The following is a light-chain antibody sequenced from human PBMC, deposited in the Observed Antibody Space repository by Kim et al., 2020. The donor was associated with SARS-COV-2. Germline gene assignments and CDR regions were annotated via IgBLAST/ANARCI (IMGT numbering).Light chain of an antibody. J-gene: IGLJ1*01. CDR2: DVS. CDR1: SSDVGSYDF. CDR3: NSFTSSSAYV. V-gene: IGLV2-14*03. Sequence: QSALTQPASVSGTPGQWITISCTGTSSDVGSYDFVSWYQQYPGKAHKLIIFDVSQRPSGVSNRFSGSKSGNTASLTISGLPAEDEAYYCCNSFTSSSAYVFGTGTKVTVL.